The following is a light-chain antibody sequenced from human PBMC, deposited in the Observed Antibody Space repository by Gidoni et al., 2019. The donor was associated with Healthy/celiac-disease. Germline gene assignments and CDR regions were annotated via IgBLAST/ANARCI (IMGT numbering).Light chain of an antibody. CDR2: DAS. Sequence: EIVLTQSPATLSLSPGERATLSCRASQSVSSYLAWYQQKPGQAPRLLIYDASNRATGIPARFSGSGSGTDFTLTISSLEPEDFAVYYCQQRSNWLITFEQGTRLEIK. CDR1: QSVSSY. V-gene: IGKV3-11*01. J-gene: IGKJ5*01. CDR3: QQRSNWLIT.